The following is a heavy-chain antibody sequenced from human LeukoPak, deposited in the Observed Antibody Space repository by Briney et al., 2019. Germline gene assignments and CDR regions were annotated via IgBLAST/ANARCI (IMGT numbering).Heavy chain of an antibody. CDR3: AGTPGIAAAGTLWWFDP. CDR2: IYYSGSS. J-gene: IGHJ5*02. D-gene: IGHD6-13*01. V-gene: IGHV4-59*01. CDR1: GGPISSYY. Sequence: SETLSLTCTVSGGPISSYYWSWLRQSPGKRLEWIGYIYYSGSSNYNPSLRSRVTISVDTSKNQVSLKLSSVTAADTAVYYCAGTPGIAAAGTLWWFDPWGQGTLVTVSS.